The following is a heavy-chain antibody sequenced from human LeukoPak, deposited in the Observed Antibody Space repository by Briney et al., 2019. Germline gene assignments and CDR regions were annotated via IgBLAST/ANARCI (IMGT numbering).Heavy chain of an antibody. Sequence: PGRSLRLSCSASGFTFSSYAMHWVRQAPGKGLEWVAVISYDGSNKYYADSVKGRFTISRDNSKNTLYLQMNSLRAEDTAVYYCARSSRGEYYYDSSGQPLDYWGQGTLVTVSS. D-gene: IGHD3-22*01. V-gene: IGHV3-30-3*01. CDR3: ARSSRGEYYYDSSGQPLDY. J-gene: IGHJ4*02. CDR2: ISYDGSNK. CDR1: GFTFSSYA.